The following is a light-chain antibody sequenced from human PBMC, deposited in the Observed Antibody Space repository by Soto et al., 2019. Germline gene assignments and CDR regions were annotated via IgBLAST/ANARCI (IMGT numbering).Light chain of an antibody. J-gene: IGKJ5*01. CDR3: QQYNNWPPIT. V-gene: IGKV3-20*01. Sequence: IVLTQSPGTLSLSPGERGALSCRASRSVSSNYVAWYQQKPGQAPRLLISGASNRATGTPDRFRGSGSGTDFTLTISRLEPEDFAVYYCQQYNNWPPITFGQGTRLEIK. CDR2: GAS. CDR1: RSVSSNY.